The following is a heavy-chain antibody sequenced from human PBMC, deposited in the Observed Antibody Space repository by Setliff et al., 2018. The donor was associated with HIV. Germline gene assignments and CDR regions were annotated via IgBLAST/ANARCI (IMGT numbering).Heavy chain of an antibody. J-gene: IGHJ6*03. V-gene: IGHV3-21*01. Sequence: GGSLRLSCVASGFTLSTYSMNWVRQAPGKGLEWVSSITTDSSYIFDADSVKGRLTISRDNAQNSLYLQMNNLRVEDTAVYYCARDGTRLLAAMDGWGKGTTVTVSS. CDR3: ARDGTRLLAAMDG. CDR1: GFTLSTYS. CDR2: ITTDSSYI.